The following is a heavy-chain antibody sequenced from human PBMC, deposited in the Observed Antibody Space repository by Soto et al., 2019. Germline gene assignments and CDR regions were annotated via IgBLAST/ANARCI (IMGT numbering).Heavy chain of an antibody. Sequence: GGSLRLSCAASGFSFSDSAMHWVRQAPGKGLEWIARIRSGANNYLTAYPASVTGRFTISRDDSKNTTYLQMDGLTSDDTAMYFCDRGGGMCINDFWGQVMMVTVSS. V-gene: IGHV3-73*01. CDR2: IRSGANNYLT. CDR3: DRGGGMCINDF. D-gene: IGHD2-8*01. CDR1: GFSFSDSA. J-gene: IGHJ4*02.